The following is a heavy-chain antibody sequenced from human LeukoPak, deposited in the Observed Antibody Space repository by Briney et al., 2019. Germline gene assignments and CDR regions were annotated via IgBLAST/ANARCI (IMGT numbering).Heavy chain of an antibody. CDR3: ARIITTSDYYYYMDV. J-gene: IGHJ6*03. Sequence: PSETLSLTCAVSGYSISSGYYWGWIRQPPGKGLEWIGSIYHSGSTYYNPSLKSRVTISVDTSKNQFSLKLSSVTAADTAVYYRARIITTSDYYYYMDVWGKGTTVTLSS. CDR1: GYSISSGYY. V-gene: IGHV4-38-2*01. D-gene: IGHD3-22*01. CDR2: IYHSGST.